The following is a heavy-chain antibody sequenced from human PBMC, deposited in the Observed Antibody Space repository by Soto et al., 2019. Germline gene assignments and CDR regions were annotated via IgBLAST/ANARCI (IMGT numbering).Heavy chain of an antibody. CDR1: GFTFSGYS. J-gene: IGHJ4*02. CDR2: ISGGGVPV. D-gene: IGHD1-1*01. Sequence: EVQLVQSGGDLVQPGGSLRLSCKASGFTFSGYSMDWVRQAPGKGLEWIAYISGGGVPVYYADSVKGRFTISRENAKNSLYLQLNHLRDEDTAIYYCARGRANYYFDFWGQGALVTVSS. V-gene: IGHV3-48*02. CDR3: ARGRANYYFDF.